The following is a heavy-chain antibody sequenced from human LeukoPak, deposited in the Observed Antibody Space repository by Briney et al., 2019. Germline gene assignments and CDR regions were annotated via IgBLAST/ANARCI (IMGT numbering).Heavy chain of an antibody. CDR1: GFTFSTYW. J-gene: IGHJ5*02. CDR2: MRRDGNEI. Sequence: PGGSLRLSCSASGFTFSTYWMSWVRQAPGKGLEWVANMRRDGNEIYYLDSVRGRFTISRDNAKNSLYLQMNSLRAEDTAVYYCARHPIFSGAGSELWFDPWGQGTLVTVSS. CDR3: ARHPIFSGAGSELWFDP. V-gene: IGHV3-7*01. D-gene: IGHD3-10*01.